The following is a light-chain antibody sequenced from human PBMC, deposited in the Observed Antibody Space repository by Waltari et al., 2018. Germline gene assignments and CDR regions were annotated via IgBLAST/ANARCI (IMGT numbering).Light chain of an antibody. CDR2: DDR. J-gene: IGLJ1*01. V-gene: IGLV3-21*03. Sequence: SYVVTQSPSVSVAPGTTAKISCGGDNIRSYSVHWYQQKAGQAPVLVVYDDRDRPSGVPERFSGSNSGNTATLTISRVEAGDEADYYCQVGNGGNDHDFVFGSGT. CDR3: QVGNGGNDHDFV. CDR1: NIRSYS.